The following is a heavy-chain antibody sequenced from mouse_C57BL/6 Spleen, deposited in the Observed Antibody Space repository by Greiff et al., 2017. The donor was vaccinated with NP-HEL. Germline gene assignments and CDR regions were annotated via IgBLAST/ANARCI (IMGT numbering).Heavy chain of an antibody. CDR2: IHPNSGST. J-gene: IGHJ3*01. CDR1: GYTFTSYW. CDR3: AREGYDEVFAY. Sequence: QVQLQQPGAELVKPGASVKLSCKASGYTFTSYWMHWVQQRPGQGLEWIGMIHPNSGSTNYNEKFKSKATLTVDKSSSTAYMQLSSLTSEDSAVYYCAREGYDEVFAYWGQGTLVTVSA. V-gene: IGHV1-64*01. D-gene: IGHD2-2*01.